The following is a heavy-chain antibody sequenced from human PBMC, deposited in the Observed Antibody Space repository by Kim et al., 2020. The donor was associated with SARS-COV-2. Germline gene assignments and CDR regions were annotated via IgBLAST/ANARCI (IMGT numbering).Heavy chain of an antibody. Sequence: AQGFTGRFVLSLDTSVSTAYLQISSLTAEDTAVYYCAREENYDILTVTDYWGQGTLVTVSS. V-gene: IGHV7-4-1*02. CDR3: AREENYDILTVTDY. J-gene: IGHJ4*02. D-gene: IGHD3-9*01.